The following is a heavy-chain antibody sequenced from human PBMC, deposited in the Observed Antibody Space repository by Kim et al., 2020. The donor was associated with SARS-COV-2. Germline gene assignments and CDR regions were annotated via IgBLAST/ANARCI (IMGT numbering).Heavy chain of an antibody. CDR1: GGSISSYY. J-gene: IGHJ4*02. Sequence: SETLSLTCTVSGGSISSYYWSWIRQPPGKGLEWIGYIYYSGSTNYNPSLKSRVTISVDTSKNQFSLKLSSVTAADTAVYYCARRERVAGSYYFDYWGQGTLVTVSS. D-gene: IGHD6-19*01. V-gene: IGHV4-59*01. CDR2: IYYSGST. CDR3: ARRERVAGSYYFDY.